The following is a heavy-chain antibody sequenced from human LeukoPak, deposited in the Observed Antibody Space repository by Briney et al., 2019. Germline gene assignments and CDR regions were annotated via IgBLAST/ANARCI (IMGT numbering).Heavy chain of an antibody. CDR3: ARGNSSGWSVELDY. D-gene: IGHD6-19*01. CDR2: ISSSGSTI. Sequence: PGGSLRLSCAASGFTFSSYEMNWVRQAPGKGLEWGSYISSSGSTIYYADSVKGRFTISRDNAKNSLYLQMNSLRAEDTAVYYCARGNSSGWSVELDYWGQGTLVTVSS. V-gene: IGHV3-48*03. J-gene: IGHJ4*02. CDR1: GFTFSSYE.